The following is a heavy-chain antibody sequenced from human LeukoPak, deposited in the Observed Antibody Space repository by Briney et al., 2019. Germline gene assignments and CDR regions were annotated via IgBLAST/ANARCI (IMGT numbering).Heavy chain of an antibody. D-gene: IGHD2-15*01. CDR3: VTYCSGGSCYSADAFDI. V-gene: IGHV4-61*01. J-gene: IGHJ3*02. Sequence: SETLSLTCTVSGGSVSSGSYYWSWIRPPPGKGLEWIGYIYYSGSTNYNPSLKSRVTISVDTSKNQFSLKLSSVTAADTAVYYCVTYCSGGSCYSADAFDIWGQGTMVTVSS. CDR2: IYYSGST. CDR1: GGSVSSGSYY.